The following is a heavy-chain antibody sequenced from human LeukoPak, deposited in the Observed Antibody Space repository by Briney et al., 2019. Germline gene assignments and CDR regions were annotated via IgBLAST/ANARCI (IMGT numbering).Heavy chain of an antibody. D-gene: IGHD3-22*01. CDR2: ISGSGGST. Sequence: PGGSLRLSCAASGFLFSNYAIHWVRQAPGKGLEWVSAISGSGGSTYYADSVKGRFTISRDNSKNTLYLQMNSLRAEDTAVYYCAKDSRAALYYYDSSGYYSRWGQGTLVTVSS. J-gene: IGHJ4*02. CDR1: GFLFSNYA. CDR3: AKDSRAALYYYDSSGYYSR. V-gene: IGHV3-23*01.